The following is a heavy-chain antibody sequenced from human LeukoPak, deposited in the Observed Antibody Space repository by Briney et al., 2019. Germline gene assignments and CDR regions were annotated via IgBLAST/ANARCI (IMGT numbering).Heavy chain of an antibody. CDR3: ARATTYYYDSSGYYYDHDAFDI. CDR1: GYTFTGYY. V-gene: IGHV1-2*02. CDR2: INPNSGGT. Sequence: ASVKVSCKASGYTFTGYYMHWVRQAPGQGLEWMGWINPNSGGTNYAQEFQGRVTMTRDTSISTAYMELSRLRSDDTAVYYCARATTYYYDSSGYYYDHDAFDIWGQGTMVTVSS. J-gene: IGHJ3*02. D-gene: IGHD3-22*01.